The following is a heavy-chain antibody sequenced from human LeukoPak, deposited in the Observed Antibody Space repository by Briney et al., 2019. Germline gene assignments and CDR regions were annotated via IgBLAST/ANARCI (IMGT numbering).Heavy chain of an antibody. J-gene: IGHJ4*02. CDR1: EYTFTIYD. CDR2: MNPNSGKT. V-gene: IGHV1-8*01. Sequence: ASVTVSYTPSEYTFTIYDINWVRQAPGQGLEGRGWMNPNSGKTGYAQKFKGRVTMTRNSSISTAYMELSSLRSEDTAVYYCARTMYYYDSGSYQTLFGYWGQGTLVTVSS. D-gene: IGHD3-10*01. CDR3: ARTMYYYDSGSYQTLFGY.